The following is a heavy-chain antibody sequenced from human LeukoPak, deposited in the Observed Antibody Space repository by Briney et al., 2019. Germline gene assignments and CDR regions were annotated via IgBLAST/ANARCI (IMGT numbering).Heavy chain of an antibody. CDR1: GYTFTDYY. CDR2: INPDSGNT. Sequence: ASVTVSCTASGYTFTDYYMHWVRQAPGQGLEWMGWINPDSGNTKDAQKFQGRVTMTRDTSINTAYMELSGLRSDDTAVYYCARATRIVGGDRQAFDIWGQGTMVTVSS. V-gene: IGHV1-2*02. CDR3: ARATRIVGGDRQAFDI. D-gene: IGHD1-26*01. J-gene: IGHJ3*02.